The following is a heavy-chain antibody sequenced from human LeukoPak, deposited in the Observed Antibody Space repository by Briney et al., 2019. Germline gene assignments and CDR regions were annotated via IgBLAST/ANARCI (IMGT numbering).Heavy chain of an antibody. V-gene: IGHV1-8*01. CDR3: AMRNGSGSLYFDY. D-gene: IGHD3-10*01. Sequence: ASVKVSCKASGYTFTSYDINWVRQATGQGLEWMGWMNPNSGNTGYAQKFQDRVTMTRNTSISTAYMELSSLRSEDTALYYCAMRNGSGSLYFDYWGQGTLVTVSS. J-gene: IGHJ4*02. CDR1: GYTFTSYD. CDR2: MNPNSGNT.